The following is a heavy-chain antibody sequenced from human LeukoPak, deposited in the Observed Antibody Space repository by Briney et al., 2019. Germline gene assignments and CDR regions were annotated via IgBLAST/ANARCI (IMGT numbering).Heavy chain of an antibody. D-gene: IGHD2-2*01. Sequence: GGSLRLSCAASGFTFSSYAMHWVRQAPGKGLEWVTVISYDGINEYYADSVKGRITISRDNSKNTLFLQITSLRPEDTAVYYCARGRCSSTSCLIDSWGQGTLVTVSS. CDR3: ARGRCSSTSCLIDS. V-gene: IGHV3-30*04. J-gene: IGHJ4*02. CDR1: GFTFSSYA. CDR2: ISYDGINE.